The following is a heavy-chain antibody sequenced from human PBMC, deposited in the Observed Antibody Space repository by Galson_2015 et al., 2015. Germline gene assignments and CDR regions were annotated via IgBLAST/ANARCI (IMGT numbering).Heavy chain of an antibody. J-gene: IGHJ6*02. CDR2: IYSGGST. V-gene: IGHV3-53*01. CDR3: ARDKGGYYYYGMDV. Sequence: SLRLSCAASGFTVSSNYMSWVRQAPGKGLEWVSVIYSGGSTYYADSVKGRFTISRDNSKNTLYLQMNSLRAEDTAVYYCARDKGGYYYYGMDVWGQGTTVTVSS. D-gene: IGHD2-15*01. CDR1: GFTVSSNY.